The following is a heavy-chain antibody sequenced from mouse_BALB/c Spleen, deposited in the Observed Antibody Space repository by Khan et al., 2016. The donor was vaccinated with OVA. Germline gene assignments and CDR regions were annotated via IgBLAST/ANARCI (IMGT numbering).Heavy chain of an antibody. J-gene: IGHJ2*01. Sequence: EVELVESGPGLVKPSQSLSLTCTVTAYSITTGYGWNWIRQFPGNKLEWMGYISYSGSTNSNPSLKSRISITRDTSKNQLFLQLNYVTTKDTATYYCARTARIKYWGQGTTHTVSS. D-gene: IGHD1-2*01. V-gene: IGHV3-2*02. CDR2: ISYSGST. CDR3: ARTARIKY. CDR1: AYSITTGYG.